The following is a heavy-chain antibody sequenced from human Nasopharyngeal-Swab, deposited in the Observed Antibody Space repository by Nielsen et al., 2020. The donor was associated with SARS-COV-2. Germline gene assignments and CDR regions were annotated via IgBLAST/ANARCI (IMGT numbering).Heavy chain of an antibody. Sequence: GESLKISCVASGVIFSKYWMHWVRQAPGKGLMWVSRVNEDGSRTDYADSVRGRFTISRDNAKNTLYLQMNSLRVEDTAVYYCVKHQGSSSDQWGQGTLVTVSS. CDR3: VKHQGSSSDQ. J-gene: IGHJ4*01. V-gene: IGHV3-74*01. CDR2: VNEDGSRT. CDR1: GVIFSKYW.